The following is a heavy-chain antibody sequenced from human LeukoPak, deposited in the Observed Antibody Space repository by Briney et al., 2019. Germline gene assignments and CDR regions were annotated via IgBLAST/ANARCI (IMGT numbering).Heavy chain of an antibody. CDR1: GYTFTSYG. V-gene: IGHV1-2*02. CDR2: INPNSGGT. Sequence: ASVKVSCKASGYTFTSYGISWVRQAPGQGLEWMGWINPNSGGTNYAQKFQGRVTMTRDTSISTAYMELSRLRSDDTAVYYCARVPRGYCSGGSCSYRAFDIWGQGTMVTVSS. D-gene: IGHD2-15*01. CDR3: ARVPRGYCSGGSCSYRAFDI. J-gene: IGHJ3*02.